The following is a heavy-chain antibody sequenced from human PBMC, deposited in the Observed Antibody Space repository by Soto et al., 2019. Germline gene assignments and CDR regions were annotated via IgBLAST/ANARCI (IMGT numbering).Heavy chain of an antibody. CDR1: GGTFSSYA. V-gene: IGHV1-69*13. CDR2: IIPIFGTA. CDR3: ARDLVGDGYNFFDY. Sequence: SVKVSCKASGGTFSSYAISWVRQAPGQGLEWMGGIIPIFGTANYAQKFPGRVTITADESTSTAYMELSSLRSEDTAVYYCARDLVGDGYNFFDYWGQGTLVTVSA. D-gene: IGHD5-12*01. J-gene: IGHJ4*02.